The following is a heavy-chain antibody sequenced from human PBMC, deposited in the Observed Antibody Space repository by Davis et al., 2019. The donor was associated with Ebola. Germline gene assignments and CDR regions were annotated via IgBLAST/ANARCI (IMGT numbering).Heavy chain of an antibody. CDR3: ARHRGIPTRPPRSMDV. CDR1: GFTFSSYA. Sequence: GESLKISCAASGFTFSSYAMSWVRQAPGKGLEWVAVISNDGSNKYYADSVKGRFTISRDNSKNTLYLQMNSLRAEDTAVYYCARHRGIPTRPPRSMDVWGKGTTVTVSS. J-gene: IGHJ6*04. D-gene: IGHD3-10*01. V-gene: IGHV3-30-3*01. CDR2: ISNDGSNK.